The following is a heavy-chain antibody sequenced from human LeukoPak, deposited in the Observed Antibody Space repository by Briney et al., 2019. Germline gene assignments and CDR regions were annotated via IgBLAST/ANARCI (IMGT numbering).Heavy chain of an antibody. Sequence: GGSLRLSCAASGFTFSSYAMYWVRQAPGRGLEWVAVISYDGSNKYYADSVKGRFTISRDNSKNTLYLQMNSLRAEDSAVYYCARGCAYYFDSWGQGTLVTVSS. J-gene: IGHJ4*02. CDR3: ARGCAYYFDS. CDR2: ISYDGSNK. V-gene: IGHV3-30-3*01. CDR1: GFTFSSYA.